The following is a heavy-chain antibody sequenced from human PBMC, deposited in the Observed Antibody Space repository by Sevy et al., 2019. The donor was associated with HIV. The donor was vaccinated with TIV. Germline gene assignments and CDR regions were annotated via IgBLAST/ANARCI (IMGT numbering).Heavy chain of an antibody. Sequence: ASVKVSCKASGYTFTSYYMHWVRQAPGQGLEWMGIINPSGGSTSYAQKFQGRVTMTRDTSTSTVYMELSSLRSEDTAVYYCASQYYYDSSGYIYYYFGMDVWGQGTTVTVSS. J-gene: IGHJ6*02. V-gene: IGHV1-46*01. CDR2: INPSGGST. D-gene: IGHD3-22*01. CDR1: GYTFTSYY. CDR3: ASQYYYDSSGYIYYYFGMDV.